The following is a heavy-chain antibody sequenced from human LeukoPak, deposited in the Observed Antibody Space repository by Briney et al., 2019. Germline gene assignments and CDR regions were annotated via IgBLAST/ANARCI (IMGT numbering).Heavy chain of an antibody. CDR3: AREGSSSWYVYY. CDR2: INPSGGST. Sequence: ASVKVSCKASGGTFSSYAISWVRQAPGQGLEWMGIINPSGGSTSYAQKFQGRVTMTRDTSTSTVYMELSSLRSEDTAVYYCAREGSSSWYVYYWGQGTLVTVSS. J-gene: IGHJ4*02. D-gene: IGHD6-13*01. V-gene: IGHV1-46*01. CDR1: GGTFSSYA.